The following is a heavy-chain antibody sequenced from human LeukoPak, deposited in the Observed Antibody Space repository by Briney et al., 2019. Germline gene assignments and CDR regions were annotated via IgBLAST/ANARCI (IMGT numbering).Heavy chain of an antibody. CDR3: ARDRQLERGRGHYYYYGMDV. J-gene: IGHJ6*02. Sequence: SETLSLTCTVSGGSISSSSYYWGWIRQPPGKGLEWIGYIYYSGSTNYNPSLKGRVTISVDTSKNQFSLKLSSVTAADTAVYYCARDRQLERGRGHYYYYGMDVWGQGTTVTVSS. CDR2: IYYSGST. D-gene: IGHD1-1*01. V-gene: IGHV4-61*01. CDR1: GGSISSSSYY.